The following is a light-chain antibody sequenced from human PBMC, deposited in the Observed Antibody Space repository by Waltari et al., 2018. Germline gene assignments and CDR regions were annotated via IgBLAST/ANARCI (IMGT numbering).Light chain of an antibody. CDR3: QQYNNWPPYT. V-gene: IGKV3-15*01. Sequence: EIVMTQSPATLSVSPGESATLSCRASQSVSSNLAWYHQTPGQAPRLLIYGASTRATCVPARFRGSESGTEFTLTISSLQSEDFVVYYCQQYNNWPPYTFGQGTKLEI. CDR2: GAS. CDR1: QSVSSN. J-gene: IGKJ2*01.